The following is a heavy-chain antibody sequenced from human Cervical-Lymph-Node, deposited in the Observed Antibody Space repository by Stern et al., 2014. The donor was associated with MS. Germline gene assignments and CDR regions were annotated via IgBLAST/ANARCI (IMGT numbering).Heavy chain of an antibody. D-gene: IGHD5-18*01. CDR3: AHGLEIRLWAAY. J-gene: IGHJ4*02. V-gene: IGHV2-5*02. Sequence: ESCPTLVKPTQTLTLTCTFSGFSLSTSGVGVGWIRQPPGKALEWLGIIYWDDDKRDSPSLKSRRTVTKDNSKKPEIHSMTNMDPVDTATYYCAHGLEIRLWAAYWGQGTLVTVSS. CDR1: GFSLSTSGVG. CDR2: IYWDDDK.